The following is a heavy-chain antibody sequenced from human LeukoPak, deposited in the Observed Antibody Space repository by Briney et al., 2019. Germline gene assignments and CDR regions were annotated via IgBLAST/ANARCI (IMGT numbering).Heavy chain of an antibody. V-gene: IGHV1-18*01. CDR2: ISAYNGNT. D-gene: IGHD2-2*01. Sequence: ASVKVSCKASGYTFTSHGISWVRQAPGQGLEWMGWISAYNGNTNYAQKLQGRVTMTTDTSTSTAYMELRSLRSDDTAVYYCARDCSSTSCYFRACDYWGQGTLVTVSS. CDR3: ARDCSSTSCYFRACDY. CDR1: GYTFTSHG. J-gene: IGHJ4*02.